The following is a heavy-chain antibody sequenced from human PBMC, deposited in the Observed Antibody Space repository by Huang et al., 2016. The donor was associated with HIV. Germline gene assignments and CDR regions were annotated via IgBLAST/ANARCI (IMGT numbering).Heavy chain of an antibody. J-gene: IGHJ6*02. CDR3: SRQDEKGYCAGDCSNHYYFGLDV. CDR2: IYYSGVT. Sequence: QLQLQESGPGLVKPSETLSLTCTVSGVSISNSRYYWGWIRQPPGKGLEYIGSIYYSGVTLYNPSLKRRITMSIDSSKIQFSLKLNSVTAADTAVYYCSRQDEKGYCAGDCSNHYYFGLDVWGHGTTVTVS. CDR1: GVSISNSRYY. D-gene: IGHD2-21*02. V-gene: IGHV4-39*01.